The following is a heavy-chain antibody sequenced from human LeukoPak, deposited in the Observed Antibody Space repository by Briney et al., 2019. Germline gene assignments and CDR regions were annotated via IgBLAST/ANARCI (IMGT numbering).Heavy chain of an antibody. Sequence: SETLSLTGTVSGGSISSYYWSWIRQPPGKGLEWIGYIYYSGSTNYNPSLKSRVTISVDTSKNQFSLKLSSVTAADTAVYYCARQLLWFGELGGMDVWGKGTTVTVSS. V-gene: IGHV4-59*13. CDR3: ARQLLWFGELGGMDV. CDR1: GGSISSYY. CDR2: IYYSGST. D-gene: IGHD3-10*01. J-gene: IGHJ6*04.